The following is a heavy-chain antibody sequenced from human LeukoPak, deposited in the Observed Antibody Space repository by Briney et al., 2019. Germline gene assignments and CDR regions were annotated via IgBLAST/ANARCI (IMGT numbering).Heavy chain of an antibody. J-gene: IGHJ4*02. CDR3: ARRRDLYSGSYYPFDY. CDR2: IYPGDSDA. D-gene: IGHD1-26*01. CDR1: GYSFTNYW. V-gene: IGHV5-51*01. Sequence: GASLKISCKGSGYSFTNYWIGWVRQLPGKGLKWMGIIYPGDSDARYSPSFQGQVTISADKSISTAYLQWSSLKASDTAMYYCARRRDLYSGSYYPFDYWGQGTLVTVSS.